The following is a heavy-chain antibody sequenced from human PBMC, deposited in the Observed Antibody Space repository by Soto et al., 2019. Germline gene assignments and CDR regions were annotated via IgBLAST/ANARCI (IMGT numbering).Heavy chain of an antibody. CDR1: GFTFSSYS. CDR3: ARGSRTIFAVPYQYNWFDP. V-gene: IGHV3-21*01. D-gene: IGHD3-3*01. J-gene: IGHJ5*02. CDR2: ISSSSSYI. Sequence: GGSLRLSCAASGFTFSSYSMNWVRQAPGKGLEWVSSISSSSSYIYYADSVKGRFTISRDNAKNSLYLQMNSLRAEDTAVYYCARGSRTIFAVPYQYNWFDPWGQGTLVTVSS.